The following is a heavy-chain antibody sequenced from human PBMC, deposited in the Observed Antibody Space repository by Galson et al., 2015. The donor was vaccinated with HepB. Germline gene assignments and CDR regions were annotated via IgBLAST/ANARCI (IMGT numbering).Heavy chain of an antibody. CDR1: GYLFTAYP. Sequence: SVKVSCKASGYLFTAYPMHWLRQAPGQGIEWMAWINTGDGDTKYSQRFQNRLTITRDTSASTTYLELSSLTFEDTAVYYCARQKGTKIPFDYWGQGALVTVSS. V-gene: IGHV1-3*04. CDR3: ARQKGTKIPFDY. D-gene: IGHD2-8*01. CDR2: INTGDGDT. J-gene: IGHJ4*02.